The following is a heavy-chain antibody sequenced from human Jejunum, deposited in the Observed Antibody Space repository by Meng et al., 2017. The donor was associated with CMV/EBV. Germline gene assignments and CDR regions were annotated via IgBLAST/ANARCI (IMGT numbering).Heavy chain of an antibody. V-gene: IGHV3-30*02. CDR2: IRYDGNNK. D-gene: IGHD3-16*01. Sequence: QVRLVESGGGVVQPGGSLRLSCVASGFTFSAFGMHWVRQAPGKGLESVTYIRYDGNNKYYADSVKGRFTISRDNSKNTVYLQMNSLRVEDTAVYYCAGGNDYGDYWGQGSLVTVSS. CDR3: AGGNDYGDY. CDR1: GFTFSAFG. J-gene: IGHJ4*02.